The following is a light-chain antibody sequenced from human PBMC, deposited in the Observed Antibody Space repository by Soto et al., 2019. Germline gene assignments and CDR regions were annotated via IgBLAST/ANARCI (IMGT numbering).Light chain of an antibody. V-gene: IGLV2-14*03. CDR3: SSYTTSNTRQIV. CDR2: DVS. CDR1: SSGVGGYNY. Sequence: QSALTQPASVSGSPGQSITISCTGTSSGVGGYNYVSWYQHHPGKAPKLMIYDVSNRPSGVSNRFSGSKSGNTASLTISGLQPEDEADHYCSSYTTSNTRQIVFGTGTKLTVL. J-gene: IGLJ1*01.